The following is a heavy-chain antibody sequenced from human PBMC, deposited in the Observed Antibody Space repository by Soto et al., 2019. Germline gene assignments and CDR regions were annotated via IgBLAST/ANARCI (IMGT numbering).Heavy chain of an antibody. Sequence: GGSLRLSCAASGFNFSDHYMNWIRQAPGKGLEWVSALYDVDGTFYADSVKGRFTTSGDSSRTIVYLQMNSLRPDDTAVYYCATWHQREHAYDIWGQGTAVTVSS. D-gene: IGHD1-1*01. CDR1: GFNFSDHY. J-gene: IGHJ3*02. V-gene: IGHV3-53*01. CDR2: LYDVDGT. CDR3: ATWHQREHAYDI.